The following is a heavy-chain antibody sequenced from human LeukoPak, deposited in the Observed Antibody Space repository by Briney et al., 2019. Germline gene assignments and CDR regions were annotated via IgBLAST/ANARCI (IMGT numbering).Heavy chain of an antibody. J-gene: IGHJ4*02. D-gene: IGHD1-14*01. CDR2: IWYDGSNK. V-gene: IGHV3-33*01. CDR3: ARENSGEGFDY. Sequence: GGSLRLSCAASGFTFSSYGMHWVRQAPGKGLEWVAVIWYDGSNKYYADSVKGRFTISRDNAKNTLYLEMNSLRAEDTAMYYCARENSGEGFDYWSQGTLVTVSS. CDR1: GFTFSSYG.